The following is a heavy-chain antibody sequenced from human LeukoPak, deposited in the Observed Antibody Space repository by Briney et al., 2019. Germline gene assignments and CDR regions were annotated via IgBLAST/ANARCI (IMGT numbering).Heavy chain of an antibody. D-gene: IGHD2-8*01. V-gene: IGHV4-34*01. J-gene: IGHJ4*02. CDR2: INHSGST. CDR3: ARGVMGDY. Sequence: SETLSLTCAVYGGSFSGYYWSWIRQPPGKGLEWIGEINHSGSTNYNPSLKSRVAISVDTSKNQFSLKLSSVTAADTAVYYCARGVMGDYWGQGTLVTVSS. CDR1: GGSFSGYY.